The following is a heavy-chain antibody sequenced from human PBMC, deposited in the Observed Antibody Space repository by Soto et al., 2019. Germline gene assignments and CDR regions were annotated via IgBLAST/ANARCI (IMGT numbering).Heavy chain of an antibody. Sequence: QVQLQQWGAGLLKPSETLSLTCAVYGGSFSGYQWTWIRQTPGKRLEWIGEINDSGNINYNPSLKRRVTILVDTPKKQISLKVSSVTAADTAVYYCAGGLILWFGEFSRRGGYYYYMDVWGKGTTVTVSS. CDR2: INDSGNI. CDR1: GGSFSGYQ. V-gene: IGHV4-34*01. D-gene: IGHD3-10*01. J-gene: IGHJ6*03. CDR3: AGGLILWFGEFSRRGGYYYYMDV.